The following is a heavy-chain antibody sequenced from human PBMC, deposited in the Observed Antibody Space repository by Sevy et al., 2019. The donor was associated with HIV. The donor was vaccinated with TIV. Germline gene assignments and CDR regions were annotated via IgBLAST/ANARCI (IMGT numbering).Heavy chain of an antibody. CDR2: IYYTGPT. J-gene: IGHJ2*01. D-gene: IGHD2-15*01. Sequence: SETLSLTCTVSGGSVNSGGYYWSWIRQYPGKGLEWIGYIYYTGPTHYTPSLKSRVTISMDTSKNQFSLKLSSVTAADTAVYYCARDGFQDGGKAGYFDLWGRGTLVTVSS. V-gene: IGHV4-31*03. CDR3: ARDGFQDGGKAGYFDL. CDR1: GGSVNSGGYY.